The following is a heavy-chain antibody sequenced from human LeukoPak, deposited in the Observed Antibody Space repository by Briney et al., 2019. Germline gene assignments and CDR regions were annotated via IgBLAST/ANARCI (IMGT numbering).Heavy chain of an antibody. D-gene: IGHD4-11*01. CDR1: SGSLSNYY. V-gene: IGHV4-59*12. CDR3: ARETPTYSNYVDY. CDR2: IYYSGTT. Sequence: SETLSLTCTVSSGSLSNYYWSWIRQPPGKGLEWIGYIYYSGTTNYNPSLKSRVTISVDTSKNQFSLKLSSVTAADTAVYYCARETPTYSNYVDYWGQGTLVTVSS. J-gene: IGHJ4*02.